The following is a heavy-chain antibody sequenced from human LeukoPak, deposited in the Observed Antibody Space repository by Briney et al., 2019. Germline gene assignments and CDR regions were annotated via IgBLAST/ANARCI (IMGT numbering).Heavy chain of an antibody. CDR2: IIPIFGTA. D-gene: IGHD2-2*01. Sequence: SVKVSCKASGGTLSSYAISWVRQAPGQGLEWMGGIIPIFGTANYAQKFQGRVTITADKSTSTAYMELSSLRSEDTAVYYCAVVPAAIGPNYGDYEDYWGQGTLVTVSS. V-gene: IGHV1-69*06. CDR3: AVVPAAIGPNYGDYEDY. CDR1: GGTLSSYA. J-gene: IGHJ4*02.